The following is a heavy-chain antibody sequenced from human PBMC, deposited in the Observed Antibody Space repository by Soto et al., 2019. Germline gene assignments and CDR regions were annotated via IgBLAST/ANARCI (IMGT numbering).Heavy chain of an antibody. CDR2: IKTSAGGGAT. CDR3: NTGSVEGI. J-gene: IGHJ6*02. V-gene: IGHV3-15*07. CDR1: GFSFNEAW. Sequence: EVQLVESAGGLVKPGGSLRLSCVASGFSFNEAWMNWVRQAPGQGLEWVGRIKTSAGGGATNYAAPVQGRFTISRDDSNNTLYLHMNSLSTEDTAIYYCNTGSVEGIWGQGTTVIVSS. D-gene: IGHD2-15*01.